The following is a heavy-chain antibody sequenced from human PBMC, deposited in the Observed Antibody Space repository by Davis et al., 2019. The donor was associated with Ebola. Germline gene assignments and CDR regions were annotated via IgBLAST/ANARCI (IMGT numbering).Heavy chain of an antibody. CDR1: GFTFDDYA. Sequence: PGGSLRLSCAASGFTFDDYAMHWVRQAPGKGLEWVSGISWNSGSIGYADSVKGRFTISRDNAKNSLYLQMNSLRAEDTAVYYCARDPHRYYYGMDVWGQGTTVTVSS. CDR2: ISWNSGSI. V-gene: IGHV3-9*01. CDR3: ARDPHRYYYGMDV. J-gene: IGHJ6*02.